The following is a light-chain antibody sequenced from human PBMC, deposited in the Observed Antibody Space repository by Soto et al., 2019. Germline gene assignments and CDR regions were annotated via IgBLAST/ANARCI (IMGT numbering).Light chain of an antibody. CDR2: SNN. CDR3: AAWDDSLNGLV. CDR1: SSNIGSNT. Sequence: QSVLTQPRSASGTPGQRVTISSSGSSSNIGSNTVNWYQQLPGTAPKLLIYSNNQRPSGVPDRFSGSKSGTSASLAISGLQSEDQADYYCAAWDDSLNGLVFGGGTKLTVL. J-gene: IGLJ2*01. V-gene: IGLV1-44*01.